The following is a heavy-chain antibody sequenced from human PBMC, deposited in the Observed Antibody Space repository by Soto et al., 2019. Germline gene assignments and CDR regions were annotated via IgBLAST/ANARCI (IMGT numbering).Heavy chain of an antibody. V-gene: IGHV1-2*02. CDR1: GYTFTGYY. CDR3: APRGYYDSSGYYFDY. CDR2: INPNSGGT. J-gene: IGHJ4*02. Sequence: QVQLVQSGAEVKKPGASVKVSCKASGYTFTGYYMHWVRQAPGQGLEWMGWINPNSGGTNYAQKCQGRVTMTRDTSISKAYMELSRLRSDDTAVYYCAPRGYYDSSGYYFDYWGQGTLVTVSS. D-gene: IGHD3-22*01.